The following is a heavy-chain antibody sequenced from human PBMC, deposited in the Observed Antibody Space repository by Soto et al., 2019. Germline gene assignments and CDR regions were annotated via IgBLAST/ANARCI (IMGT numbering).Heavy chain of an antibody. J-gene: IGHJ6*02. CDR3: ARVPLPASYYYYGMDV. CDR2: INSDGSST. V-gene: IGHV3-74*01. Sequence: EVQLVESGGGLVQPGGSLRLSCAASGFTFSSYWMHWVRQAPGKGLVWVSRINSDGSSTSYAYSVKGRFTISRDNAKNTLYLQMNSLRAEDTAVYYCARVPLPASYYYYGMDVWGQGTTVTVSS. CDR1: GFTFSSYW.